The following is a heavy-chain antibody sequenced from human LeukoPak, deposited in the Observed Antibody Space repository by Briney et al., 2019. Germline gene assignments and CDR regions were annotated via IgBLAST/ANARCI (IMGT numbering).Heavy chain of an antibody. V-gene: IGHV4-39*01. Sequence: SETLSLTCTVSGGSISSSSYYWGWIRQPPGKGLEWIGSIYYSGSTYYNPSLKSRVTISVDTSKNQFSLKLSSVTAADTAVYYCARQKQQPVGIDYWGQGTLVTVSS. D-gene: IGHD6-13*01. CDR3: ARQKQQPVGIDY. CDR2: IYYSGST. CDR1: GGSISSSSYY. J-gene: IGHJ4*02.